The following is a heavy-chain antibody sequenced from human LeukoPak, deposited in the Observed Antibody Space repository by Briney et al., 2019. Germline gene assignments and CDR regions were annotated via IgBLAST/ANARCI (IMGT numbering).Heavy chain of an antibody. CDR2: INPNSGNT. D-gene: IGHD6-6*01. Sequence: ASVKVSCKASGYTFTGYYMHWVRQAPGQGLEWMGWINPNSGNTGYAQKFQGRVTMTRNTSISTAYMELSRLRSEDTAVYYCARSDSLSIAAYWGQGTLVTVSS. CDR1: GYTFTGYY. V-gene: IGHV1-8*02. CDR3: ARSDSLSIAAY. J-gene: IGHJ4*02.